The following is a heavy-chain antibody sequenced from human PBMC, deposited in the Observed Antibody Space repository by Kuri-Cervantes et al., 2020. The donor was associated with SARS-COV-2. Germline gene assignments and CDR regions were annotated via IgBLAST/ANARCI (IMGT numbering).Heavy chain of an antibody. CDR1: GFTFSSYW. CDR3: ARCVATIRGRFDP. Sequence: GGSLRLSCAASGFTFSSYWMSWVRQAPGKGLEWVANIKQDGSEKYYVDSVKGRFTISRDNAKNSLYLQMNSLRAEDTAVYYCARCVATIRGRFDPWGQGTLVTVSS. D-gene: IGHD5-12*01. V-gene: IGHV3-7*01. J-gene: IGHJ5*02. CDR2: IKQDGSEK.